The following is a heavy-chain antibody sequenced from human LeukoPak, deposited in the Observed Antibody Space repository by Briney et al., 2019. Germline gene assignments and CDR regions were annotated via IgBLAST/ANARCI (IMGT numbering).Heavy chain of an antibody. Sequence: PGGSLRLSCAASGFTFSSHWMHWVRQAPGKGLVWVSRIKSDGSTTSYADSVKGRFTISRDNAKNTLYLQMNSLRVEDTAVYYCAGGGSITVAGYWGQGTRVTVSS. CDR2: IKSDGSTT. D-gene: IGHD6-19*01. V-gene: IGHV3-74*01. CDR3: AGGGSITVAGY. J-gene: IGHJ4*02. CDR1: GFTFSSHW.